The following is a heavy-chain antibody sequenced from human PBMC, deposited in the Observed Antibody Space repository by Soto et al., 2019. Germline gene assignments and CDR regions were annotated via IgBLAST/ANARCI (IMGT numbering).Heavy chain of an antibody. V-gene: IGHV3-30*18. CDR2: ITYDGSFQ. J-gene: IGHJ4*02. D-gene: IGHD1-7*01. CDR1: GFNFDNYG. CDR3: AKDRVGGTFYTPLAF. Sequence: FLLLSCQASGFNFDNYGMHWVRQAPGKGLEWVAVITYDGSFQYYADSVKGRFTISRDNSKNTLSLHLNTLKPEDTAVYHCAKDRVGGTFYTPLAFWGQGTLVTVSS.